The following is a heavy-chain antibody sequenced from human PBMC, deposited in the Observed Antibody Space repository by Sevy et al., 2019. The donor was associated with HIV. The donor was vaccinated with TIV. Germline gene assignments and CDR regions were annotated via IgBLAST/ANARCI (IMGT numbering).Heavy chain of an antibody. V-gene: IGHV4-39*01. Sequence: SETLSLTCAVSGGSISSSSYYWGWIRQPPGKGLEWIGSIYYSRSTYYNPSLKSRVTISVDTSKNQFSLKLSSVTAADTAVYYCARRITGSYFDYWGQGTLVTVSS. J-gene: IGHJ4*02. CDR3: ARRITGSYFDY. D-gene: IGHD1-20*01. CDR1: GGSISSSSYY. CDR2: IYYSRST.